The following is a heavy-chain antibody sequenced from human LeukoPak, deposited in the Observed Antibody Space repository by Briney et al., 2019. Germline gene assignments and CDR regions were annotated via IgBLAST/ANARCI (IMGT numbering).Heavy chain of an antibody. CDR1: GGSISSNSDY. CDR2: IYYTGST. J-gene: IGHJ4*02. CDR3: ARLGGGSTSLPFDY. Sequence: PSETLSLTCTVSGGSISSNSDYWGWIRQPPGKGLEWIGSIYYTGSTYYNPSLKSRVTISVDTSKNQFSLKLSSVTAADTAVYYCARLGGGSTSLPFDYWGQGTLVTVSP. V-gene: IGHV4-39*07. D-gene: IGHD2-2*01.